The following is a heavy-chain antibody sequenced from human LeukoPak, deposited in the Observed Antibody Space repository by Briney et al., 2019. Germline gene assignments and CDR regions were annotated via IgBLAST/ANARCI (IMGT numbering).Heavy chain of an antibody. CDR2: IIPILGTA. J-gene: IGHJ3*02. D-gene: IGHD3-22*01. CDR3: ARARTMIVVVPSAFDI. V-gene: IGHV1-69*06. Sequence: SVKVSCKASGGTFSSYPINWVRQAPGQGLEWMGGIIPILGTANYAQKFQGRVTITADKSTSTAYMELSSLRSEDTAVYYCARARTMIVVVPSAFDIWGQGTMVTVSS. CDR1: GGTFSSYP.